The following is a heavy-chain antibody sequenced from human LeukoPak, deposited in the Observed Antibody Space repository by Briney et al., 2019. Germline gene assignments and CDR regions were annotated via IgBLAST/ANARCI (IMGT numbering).Heavy chain of an antibody. J-gene: IGHJ4*02. Sequence: GGSLRLSCAASGFTVSSNYMSWVRQAPGKGLEWVSVIYSGGSTYYADSVKGRFTISRDNSKNTLYLQMNSLRAEDTAVYYCARDGGYSGYDFHYWGQGTLVTVSS. CDR3: ARDGGYSGYDFHY. CDR1: GFTVSSNY. V-gene: IGHV3-53*01. CDR2: IYSGGST. D-gene: IGHD5-12*01.